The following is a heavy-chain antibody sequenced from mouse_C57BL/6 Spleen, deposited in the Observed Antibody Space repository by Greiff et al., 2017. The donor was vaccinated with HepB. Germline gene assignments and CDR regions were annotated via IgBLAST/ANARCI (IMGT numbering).Heavy chain of an antibody. J-gene: IGHJ3*01. V-gene: IGHV1-19*01. Sequence: EVQLQQSGPVLVKPGASVKMSCKASGYTFTDYYMNWVKQSHGKSLEWIGVINPYNGGTSYNQKFKGKATLTVDKSSSTAYMELNSLTSEDSAVYYGARLQGDEAYWGQGTLVTVSA. CDR3: ARLQGDEAY. CDR2: INPYNGGT. CDR1: GYTFTDYY.